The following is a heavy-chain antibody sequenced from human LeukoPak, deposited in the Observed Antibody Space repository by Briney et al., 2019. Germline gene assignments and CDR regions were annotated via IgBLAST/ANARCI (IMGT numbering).Heavy chain of an antibody. J-gene: IGHJ5*02. D-gene: IGHD3-3*01. Sequence: PSETLSLTCAVYGGSFSGYYWSWIRQPPGKGLEWIGEINHSGSTNYNPSLKSRVTISVDTSKNQFSLKLSSVTAADTAVYYCARASATIDFWSGYYLKWFDPWGQGTLVTVSS. CDR1: GGSFSGYY. CDR2: INHSGST. CDR3: ARASATIDFWSGYYLKWFDP. V-gene: IGHV4-34*01.